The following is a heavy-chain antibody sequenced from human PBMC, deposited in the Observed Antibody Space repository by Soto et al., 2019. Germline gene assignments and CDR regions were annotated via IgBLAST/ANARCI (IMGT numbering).Heavy chain of an antibody. J-gene: IGHJ4*02. D-gene: IGHD5-12*01. V-gene: IGHV2-5*01. CDR2: IYYNDDR. Sequence: SGPTLVNPTQTLTLTCTFSGFSFTTAGVAVGWIRQTPGGALEWLTLIYYNDDRRFSPSLRTRLTITGDTSKNQVVLSLTNVDPGDTATYFCAHSDGGYEIIYFDFWGQGIPVTV. CDR1: GFSFTTAGVA. CDR3: AHSDGGYEIIYFDF.